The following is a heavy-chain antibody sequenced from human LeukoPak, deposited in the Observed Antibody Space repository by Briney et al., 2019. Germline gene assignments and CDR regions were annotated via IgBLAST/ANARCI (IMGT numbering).Heavy chain of an antibody. V-gene: IGHV1-69*05. D-gene: IGHD5-18*01. CDR2: IIPIFGTA. CDR1: GGTFSSYA. Sequence: ASVKVSCKASGGTFSSYAISWVRQAPGQGLEWMGGIIPIFGTANYAQKFQGRVTITTDESTSTAYMELSSLRSEDTAVYYCASAEAGGRGIQPTAHLNYWGQGTLVTVSS. J-gene: IGHJ4*02. CDR3: ASAEAGGRGIQPTAHLNY.